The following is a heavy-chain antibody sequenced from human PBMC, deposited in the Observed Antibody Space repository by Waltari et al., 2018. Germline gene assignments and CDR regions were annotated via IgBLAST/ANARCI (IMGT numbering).Heavy chain of an antibody. CDR2: ISSSSSTI. D-gene: IGHD7-27*01. J-gene: IGHJ4*02. V-gene: IGHV3-48*02. CDR3: ARNWGIDY. CDR1: GFTFSSYA. Sequence: EVQLVESGGGLVQPGGSLRLSCEVSGFTFSSYAMNWVRQAPGKVLEWISLISSSSSTIYYADSVKGRFTISRDNAKNSLYLQMNSLRDEDTALYYCARNWGIDYWGQGTLVTVSS.